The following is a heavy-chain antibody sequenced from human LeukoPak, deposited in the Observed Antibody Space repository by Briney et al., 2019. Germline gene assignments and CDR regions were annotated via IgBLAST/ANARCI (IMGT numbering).Heavy chain of an antibody. CDR3: ARGIYYGDLYNYYSYMDV. D-gene: IGHD4-17*01. CDR2: IYYTGST. J-gene: IGHJ6*03. V-gene: IGHV4-39*01. Sequence: PSETLSLTCTVSGGSISSSSYYWGWIRQPPGKGLEWIGSIYYTGSTYYNPSLKSRVTISVDTSKNQFSLKLSSVTAADTAVYSCARGIYYGDLYNYYSYMDVWGKGTTVTVSS. CDR1: GGSISSSSYY.